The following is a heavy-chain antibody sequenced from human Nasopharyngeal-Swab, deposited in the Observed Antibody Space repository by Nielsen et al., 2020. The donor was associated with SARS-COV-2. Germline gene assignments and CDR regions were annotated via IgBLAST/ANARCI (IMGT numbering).Heavy chain of an antibody. V-gene: IGHV3-30*04. D-gene: IGHD3-22*01. J-gene: IGHJ4*02. CDR2: ISYDGSNK. Sequence: GGSLRLSCAASGFTFSSYAMHWVRQAPGKGLEWMTLISYDGSNKYYADSVKGRFTISRDNAKNSLYLQINSLRAEDTAVYYCARDSPDSSGYYYFDYWGQGTLVTVSS. CDR3: ARDSPDSSGYYYFDY. CDR1: GFTFSSYA.